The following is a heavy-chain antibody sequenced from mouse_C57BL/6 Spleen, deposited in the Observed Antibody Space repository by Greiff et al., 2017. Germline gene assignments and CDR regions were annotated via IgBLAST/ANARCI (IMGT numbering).Heavy chain of an antibody. D-gene: IGHD1-1*02. Sequence: VQLQQPGAELVRPGSSVKLSCKASGYTFTSSWMHWVKQRPIQGLEWIGNIDPSVSETHYNQKFKDKATWTVDKSSSTAYMQLSSLTSEDSAVYYCARGGNFDVWGTGTTVTVSS. CDR2: IDPSVSET. J-gene: IGHJ1*03. CDR3: ARGGNFDV. V-gene: IGHV1-52*01. CDR1: GYTFTSSW.